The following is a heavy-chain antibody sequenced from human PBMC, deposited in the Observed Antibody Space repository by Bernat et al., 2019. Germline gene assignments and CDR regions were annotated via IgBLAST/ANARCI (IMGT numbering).Heavy chain of an antibody. J-gene: IGHJ3*02. V-gene: IGHV4-39*01. Sequence: QLQLQESGPGLVKPSETLSLTCTVSGGSISSSSYYWGWIRQPPGKGLEWIGSIYYSGSTYYNPSLKSRVTISVDTSKNQFSLKLSSVTAADTAVYYCARQEELGYCSGGSCYSAFDIWGQGTMVTVSS. CDR3: ARQEELGYCSGGSCYSAFDI. D-gene: IGHD2-15*01. CDR1: GGSISSSSYY. CDR2: IYYSGST.